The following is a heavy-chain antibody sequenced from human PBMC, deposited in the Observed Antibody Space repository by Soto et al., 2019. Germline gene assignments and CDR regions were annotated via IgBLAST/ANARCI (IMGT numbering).Heavy chain of an antibody. CDR3: ARECGGDCSNAFDI. CDR1: GFTVSSNY. D-gene: IGHD2-21*01. Sequence: VQLVESGGGLVQPGGSLRLSCAASGFTVSSNYMNWVRQAPGKGLEWLAVLYSGAGTYYAVSVKDRFTISRDNSKNTLYLQLNSLRAVDSGIYYCARECGGDCSNAFDIWGQGTMVTVSP. CDR2: LYSGAGT. J-gene: IGHJ3*02. V-gene: IGHV3-66*01.